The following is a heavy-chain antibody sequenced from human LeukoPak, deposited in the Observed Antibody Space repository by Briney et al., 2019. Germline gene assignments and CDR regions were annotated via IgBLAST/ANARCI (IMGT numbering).Heavy chain of an antibody. CDR2: IYHNGNT. CDR3: ARVRYNYGDSDY. J-gene: IGHJ4*02. Sequence: KPSETLSLTCAVSGDSIRSGYYWGWIRQPPGKGLEWIGTIYHNGNTYYNPSLKSRVTISVDTSKNQFSLKLSSVTAADTAVYYCARVRYNYGDSDYWGQGTLVTVSS. CDR1: GDSIRSGYY. D-gene: IGHD5-18*01. V-gene: IGHV4-38-2*01.